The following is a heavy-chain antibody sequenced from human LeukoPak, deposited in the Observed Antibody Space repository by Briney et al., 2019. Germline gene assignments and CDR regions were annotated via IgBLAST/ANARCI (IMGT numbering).Heavy chain of an antibody. D-gene: IGHD4-17*01. CDR1: GYTFTSYG. CDR2: ISAYNGNT. V-gene: IGHV1-18*01. CDR3: AREFGTTNDYGDYETLAGYAFDI. Sequence: GASVKVSCKAAGYTFTSYGISWVRQAPGQGLEWMGWISAYNGNTNYAQKLQGRVTMTTDTSTSTAYMELRSLRSDDTAVYYCAREFGTTNDYGDYETLAGYAFDIWGQGTMVTVSS. J-gene: IGHJ3*02.